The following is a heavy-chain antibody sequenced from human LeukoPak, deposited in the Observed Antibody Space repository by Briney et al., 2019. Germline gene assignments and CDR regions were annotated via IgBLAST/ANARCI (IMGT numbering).Heavy chain of an antibody. CDR1: GGSISSGGYS. CDR2: IYHSGST. CDR3: ARTAAGTTRD. J-gene: IGHJ4*02. Sequence: SQTLSLTCAVSGGSISSGGYSWSWIRQPPGKGLEWIGYIYHSGSTYYNPSLKSRVTISVDRSKNQFSLKLSSVTAAATAVYYCARTAAGTTRDWGQGTLVTVSS. D-gene: IGHD6-13*01. V-gene: IGHV4-30-2*01.